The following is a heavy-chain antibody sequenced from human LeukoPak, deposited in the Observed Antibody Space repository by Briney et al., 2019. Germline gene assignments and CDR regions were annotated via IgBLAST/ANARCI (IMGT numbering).Heavy chain of an antibody. V-gene: IGHV1-18*01. Sequence: ASVKVSCKASGYTFTSYGISWVRQAPGQGLEWMGWISAYNGNTNYAQKLQGRVTMTTDTSTSTAYMELRSLRSDDTAVYYCARDHGTVLRYFDWLLTGYYFDCWGQGTLVTVSS. CDR2: ISAYNGNT. D-gene: IGHD3-9*01. CDR3: ARDHGTVLRYFDWLLTGYYFDC. J-gene: IGHJ4*02. CDR1: GYTFTSYG.